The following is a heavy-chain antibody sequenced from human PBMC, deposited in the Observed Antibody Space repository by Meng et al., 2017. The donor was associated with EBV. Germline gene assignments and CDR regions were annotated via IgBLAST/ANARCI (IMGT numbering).Heavy chain of an antibody. CDR2: IYWDDAK. J-gene: IGHJ4*02. Sequence: QVTLKESGPRLVQPTRSLLLTCDFSRISPASSGVGGGRIRQASGQALEWLAVIYWDDAKRYSPSLKNRLTITKDTSKNQVVLTMTNMDPVDTATYFCAHSKYYSDSGGYWDYFDDWGQGTLVTVSS. D-gene: IGHD3-10*01. V-gene: IGHV2-5*02. CDR3: AHSKYYSDSGGYWDYFDD. CDR1: RISPASSGVG.